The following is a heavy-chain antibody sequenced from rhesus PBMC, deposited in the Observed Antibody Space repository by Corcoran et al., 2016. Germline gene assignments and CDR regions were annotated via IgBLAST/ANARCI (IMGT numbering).Heavy chain of an antibody. CDR3: ARDGAGWLGFDF. Sequence: QVQLQESGPGLVKPSETLSLSCAVAGASVSSVWWTWIRQPPGKGRGGIGEMNPSCSTTYSNPSVKRRVTFSKDASKNEGLLRLNSVTAADAAVYFCARDGAGWLGFDFWGQGVLVTVSS. CDR2: MNPSCSTT. CDR1: GASVSSVW. D-gene: IGHD6-31*01. V-gene: IGHV4-80*01. J-gene: IGHJ4*01.